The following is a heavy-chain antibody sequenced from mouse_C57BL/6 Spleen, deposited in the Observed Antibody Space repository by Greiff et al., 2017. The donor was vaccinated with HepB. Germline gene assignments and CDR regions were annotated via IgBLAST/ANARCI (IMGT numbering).Heavy chain of an antibody. CDR1: GFTFSDYG. V-gene: IGHV5-17*01. Sequence: DVKLQESGGGLVKPGGSLKLSCAASGFTFSDYGMHWVRQAPEKGLEWVAYISSGSSTIYYADTVKGRFTISRDNAKNTLFLQMTSLRSEDTAMYYCARHGKKADAMDYWGQGTSVTVSS. J-gene: IGHJ4*01. CDR3: ARHGKKADAMDY. D-gene: IGHD2-1*01. CDR2: ISSGSSTI.